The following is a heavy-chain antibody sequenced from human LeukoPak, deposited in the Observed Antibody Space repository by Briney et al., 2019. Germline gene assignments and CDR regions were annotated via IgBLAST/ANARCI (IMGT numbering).Heavy chain of an antibody. J-gene: IGHJ6*03. Sequence: PGGSLRLSCAASGFTFSSYWMHWVRQAPGKGLEWVSGINWNGGSTGYADSAKGRFTISRDNAKNSLYLQMNSLRAEDTALYYCARAPSGSYYYYFYYMDVWGKGTTVTVSS. CDR1: GFTFSSYW. CDR3: ARAPSGSYYYYFYYMDV. V-gene: IGHV3-20*04. CDR2: INWNGGST. D-gene: IGHD1-26*01.